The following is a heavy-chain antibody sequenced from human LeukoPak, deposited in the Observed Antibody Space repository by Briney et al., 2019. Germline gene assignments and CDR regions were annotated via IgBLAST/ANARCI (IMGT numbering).Heavy chain of an antibody. CDR2: ISWNSGSI. CDR3: AKVRGVWGYFDY. Sequence: GGSLRLSCAASGFTFSSYAMSWVRQAPGKGLEWVSGISWNSGSIGYADSVKGRFTISRDNAKNSLYLQMNSLRAEDTALYYCAKVRGVWGYFDYWGQGTLVTVSS. D-gene: IGHD3-3*01. J-gene: IGHJ4*02. CDR1: GFTFSSYA. V-gene: IGHV3-9*01.